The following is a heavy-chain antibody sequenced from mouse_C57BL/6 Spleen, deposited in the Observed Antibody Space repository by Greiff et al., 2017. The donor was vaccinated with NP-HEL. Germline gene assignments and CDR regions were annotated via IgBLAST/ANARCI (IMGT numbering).Heavy chain of an antibody. D-gene: IGHD1-1*01. J-gene: IGHJ2*01. CDR2: IDPETGGT. V-gene: IGHV1-15*01. Sequence: QVQLQQSGAELVRPGASVTLSCKASGYTFTDYEMHWVKQTPVHGLEWIGAIDPETGGTAYNQKFKGKAILTADKSSSTAYMELRSLTSEDSAVYYCTRSVVAGFDYWGQGTTLTVSS. CDR1: GYTFTDYE. CDR3: TRSVVAGFDY.